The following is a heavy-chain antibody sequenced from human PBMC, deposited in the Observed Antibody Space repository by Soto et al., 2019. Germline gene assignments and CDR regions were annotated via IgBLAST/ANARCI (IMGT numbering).Heavy chain of an antibody. CDR3: ARDHLWAFDN. V-gene: IGHV3-48*01. J-gene: IGHJ4*02. Sequence: GGSLRLSCAASGFTFSVYGLNWVRQAPGKGLEWPAHNGGIISYADSVKGRFTISKDNAKNSLYLQMTSLRAEDSAMYYCARDHLWAFDNWGQGTLVTVSS. D-gene: IGHD1-26*01. CDR1: GFTFSVYG. CDR2: NGGII.